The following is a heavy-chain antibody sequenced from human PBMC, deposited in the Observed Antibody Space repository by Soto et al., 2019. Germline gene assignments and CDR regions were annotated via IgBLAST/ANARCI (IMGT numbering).Heavy chain of an antibody. Sequence: QVQLVQSGTEVKNPGSSVRVSCKASGASFRTDAISWVRQAPGQGLEWMGRIVPVFGTTNFAQRFQGRVTITADESTRTAYMDLSSLRSEDTAVYHCARSRATTVVFDIWGQGTIVTVSS. CDR3: ARSRATTVVFDI. J-gene: IGHJ3*02. CDR2: IVPVFGTT. CDR1: GASFRTDA. D-gene: IGHD4-17*01. V-gene: IGHV1-69*01.